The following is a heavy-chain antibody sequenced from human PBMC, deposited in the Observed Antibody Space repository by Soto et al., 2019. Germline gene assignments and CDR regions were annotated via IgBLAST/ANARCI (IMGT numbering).Heavy chain of an antibody. J-gene: IGHJ5*02. D-gene: IGHD3-16*02. CDR3: AREQYDYVWGSYLTNWFDP. CDR1: GGSISSYY. Sequence: QVQLQESGPGLVKPSETLSLTCTVSGGSISSYYWSWIRQPPGKGLEWIGYIYYSGSTNYNPSLKSRVTISVDTSKNQFSLKLSSVTAADTAVYYCAREQYDYVWGSYLTNWFDPWGQGTLVTVSS. V-gene: IGHV4-59*01. CDR2: IYYSGST.